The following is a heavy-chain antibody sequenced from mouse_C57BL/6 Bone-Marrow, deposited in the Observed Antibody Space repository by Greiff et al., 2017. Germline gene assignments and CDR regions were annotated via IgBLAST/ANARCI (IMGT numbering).Heavy chain of an antibody. Sequence: QVQLQQPGAELVMPGASVKLSCKASGYTFTSYWMHWVKQRPGQGLEWIGEIDPSDSYTNYNQKFKGKSTLTVDKSSSTAYMQLSSLTSEDSAVYYCARSSYSNYGAMDYWGQGTSVTVSS. V-gene: IGHV1-69*01. CDR3: ARSSYSNYGAMDY. CDR2: IDPSDSYT. CDR1: GYTFTSYW. D-gene: IGHD2-5*01. J-gene: IGHJ4*01.